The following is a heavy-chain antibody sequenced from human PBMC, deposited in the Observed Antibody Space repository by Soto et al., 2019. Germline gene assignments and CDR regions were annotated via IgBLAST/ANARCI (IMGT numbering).Heavy chain of an antibody. J-gene: IGHJ5*02. Sequence: QVQLQESGPGLVKPSGTLSLTCAVSGGSISSSNWWSWVRQPPGKGLEWIGEIYHSGSTNYNPSLTSRVTISVDKSKNQFPLKLSSVTAADTAVYYCARLYMVRGVMDWFDPWGQGTLVTVSS. CDR3: ARLYMVRGVMDWFDP. V-gene: IGHV4-4*02. CDR1: GGSISSSNW. CDR2: IYHSGST. D-gene: IGHD3-10*01.